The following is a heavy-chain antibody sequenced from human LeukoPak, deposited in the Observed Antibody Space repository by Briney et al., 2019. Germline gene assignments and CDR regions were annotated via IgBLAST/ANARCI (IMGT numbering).Heavy chain of an antibody. Sequence: GGSLRLSCAASGFTFSDYYMSWIRQAPGKGLEWVSYISSSGSTIYYADSVKGRFTISRDNAKNSLYLQMNSLRAEDTAVYYCARDGDSSGYYLVPYYFDYWGQGTLVTVSS. V-gene: IGHV3-11*04. CDR1: GFTFSDYY. CDR3: ARDGDSSGYYLVPYYFDY. J-gene: IGHJ4*02. CDR2: ISSSGSTI. D-gene: IGHD3-22*01.